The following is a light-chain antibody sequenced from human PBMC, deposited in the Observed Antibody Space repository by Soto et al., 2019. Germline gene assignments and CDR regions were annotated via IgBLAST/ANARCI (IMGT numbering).Light chain of an antibody. V-gene: IGKV3-20*01. CDR1: QSVSSSY. CDR3: QQYGSSPAT. Sequence: EIVLTQSPGTLSLSPGDRATLSCKASQSVSSSYLAWYQQKPGQAPRLIIYGASIRATGIPDRFSGSGSGTDFTLTISRLEPEDFTVYYCQQYGSSPATFGQGTKVDIK. J-gene: IGKJ1*01. CDR2: GAS.